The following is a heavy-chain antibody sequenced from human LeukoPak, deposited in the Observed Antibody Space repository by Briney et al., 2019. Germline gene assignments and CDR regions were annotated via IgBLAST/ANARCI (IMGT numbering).Heavy chain of an antibody. J-gene: IGHJ4*02. CDR3: ARAHTTGWY. V-gene: IGHV1-2*02. CDR1: GYTFIDYY. Sequence: ASVKVSCKASGYTFIDYYVHWVRQAPGQGLEWMGWINPNAGGTNYAQKFQGRVTMAWDTSITTTYMELSRLTSDDTAVYYCARAHTTGWYWGQGTHVTVSS. D-gene: IGHD6-19*01. CDR2: INPNAGGT.